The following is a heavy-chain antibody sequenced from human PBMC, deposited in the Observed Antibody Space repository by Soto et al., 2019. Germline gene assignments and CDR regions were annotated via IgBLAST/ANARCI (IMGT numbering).Heavy chain of an antibody. CDR2: ISSSGTLV. CDR1: GVTFSDYY. J-gene: IGHJ4*02. CDR3: ARSAFARTFDS. V-gene: IGHV3-11*01. Sequence: GGSLRLSCVDSGVTFSDYYMSGIRQAPGKGLEWLSFISSSGTLVDYADSVKGRFTISRDNGKKSLFLQMNSLRADDTAVYYCARSAFARTFDSWGQGTQVTVSS.